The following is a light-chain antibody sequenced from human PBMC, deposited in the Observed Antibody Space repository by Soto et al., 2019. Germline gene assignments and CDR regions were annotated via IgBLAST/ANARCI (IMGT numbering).Light chain of an antibody. Sequence: EIVMTQSPATLSVSPWERATLSCRASQSVRSNLAWYQQKPGQAPRLLIYGASTRATGIPTRFSGSGSGTEFTLTISSLQSQDFAVYFCQQYNNWPAITLGQGTRLEIK. V-gene: IGKV3D-15*01. CDR2: GAS. CDR3: QQYNNWPAIT. J-gene: IGKJ5*01. CDR1: QSVRSN.